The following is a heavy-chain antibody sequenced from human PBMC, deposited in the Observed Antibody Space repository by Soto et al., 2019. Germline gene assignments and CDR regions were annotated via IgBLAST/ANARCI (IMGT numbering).Heavy chain of an antibody. Sequence: GGSLRLSCAASGFTFSSYWMSWVRQAPGKGLEWVANIKQDGSEKYYVDSVKGRFTISRDNAKNSLYLQMNSLRAEDTAVYYCVRAQGVCSSTSCYPFYGGLFDPWGQGTLVTVSS. V-gene: IGHV3-7*04. D-gene: IGHD2-2*01. CDR1: GFTFSSYW. CDR2: IKQDGSEK. J-gene: IGHJ5*02. CDR3: VRAQGVCSSTSCYPFYGGLFDP.